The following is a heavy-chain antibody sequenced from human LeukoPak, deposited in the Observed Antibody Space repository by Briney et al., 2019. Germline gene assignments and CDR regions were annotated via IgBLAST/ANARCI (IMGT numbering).Heavy chain of an antibody. CDR1: GFTFSSYS. D-gene: IGHD1-1*01. Sequence: GGSLRLSSAASGFTFSSYSMNWVRQAPGKGLEWVSSISSSSSYIYYADSVKGRFTISRDNAKNSLYLQMNSLRAEDTAVYYCATPVTTRYEGHYWGQGTLVTVSS. J-gene: IGHJ4*02. CDR2: ISSSSSYI. CDR3: ATPVTTRYEGHY. V-gene: IGHV3-21*01.